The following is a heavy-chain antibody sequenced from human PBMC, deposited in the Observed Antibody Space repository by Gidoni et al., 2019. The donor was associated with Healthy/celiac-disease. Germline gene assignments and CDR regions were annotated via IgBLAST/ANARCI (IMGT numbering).Heavy chain of an antibody. CDR3: ASDSGYYDSSGYAFDY. D-gene: IGHD3-22*01. J-gene: IGHJ4*02. CDR2: NNAGNGNT. Sequence: QVLHVQSGAEVKKPGASVKVSCKASGYTFTSYAMHLLRQAPGQRLEWMGWNNAGNGNTKYSQKCQGRVTLTRDTSASTAYMELSSLRSEDTAVYYCASDSGYYDSSGYAFDYWGQGTLVTVSS. CDR1: GYTFTSYA. V-gene: IGHV1-3*01.